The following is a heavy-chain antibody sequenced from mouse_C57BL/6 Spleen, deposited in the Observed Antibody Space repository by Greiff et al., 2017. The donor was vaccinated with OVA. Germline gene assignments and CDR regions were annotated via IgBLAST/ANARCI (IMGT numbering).Heavy chain of an antibody. V-gene: IGHV1-50*01. CDR2: IDPSDSYT. CDR3: ARKSNVFDY. D-gene: IGHD2-5*01. CDR1: GYTFTSYW. Sequence: VQLQQPGAELVKPGASVKLSCKASGYTFTSYWMQWVKQRPGQGLEWIGEIDPSDSYTNYNQKFKGKATLTVDTSSSTAYMQLSSLTSEDSAVYYCARKSNVFDYWGQGTTLTVSS. J-gene: IGHJ2*01.